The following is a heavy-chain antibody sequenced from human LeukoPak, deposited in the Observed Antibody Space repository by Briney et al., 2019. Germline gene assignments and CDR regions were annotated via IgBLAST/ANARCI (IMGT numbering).Heavy chain of an antibody. CDR3: TTGRRRGNDYIGSWVY. J-gene: IGHJ4*02. Sequence: KPGGSLRLSCAASGFTFSNAWMSWVRQAPGKGLEWVGRIKSKTDGGTTDYATPVKGRFTISRDDSKNTLYLQMDSLKTEDTAVYYCTTGRRRGNDYIGSWVYWGQGTLVTVSS. CDR2: IKSKTDGGTT. CDR1: GFTFSNAW. D-gene: IGHD5-12*01. V-gene: IGHV3-15*01.